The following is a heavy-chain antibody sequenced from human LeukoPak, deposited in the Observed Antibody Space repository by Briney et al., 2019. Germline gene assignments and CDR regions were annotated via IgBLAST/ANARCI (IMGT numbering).Heavy chain of an antibody. D-gene: IGHD4-11*01. J-gene: IGHJ4*02. CDR2: IKSKTDGGTT. CDR1: GFTFSNAW. Sequence: PGGSLRLSCAASGFTFSNAWMSWVRQAPGKRLEWVGRIKSKTDGGTTDYAAPVKGRFTISRDDSKNTLYLQMNSLKTEDTAVYYCTTDYSNSPNFDYWGQGTLVTVSS. CDR3: TTDYSNSPNFDY. V-gene: IGHV3-15*01.